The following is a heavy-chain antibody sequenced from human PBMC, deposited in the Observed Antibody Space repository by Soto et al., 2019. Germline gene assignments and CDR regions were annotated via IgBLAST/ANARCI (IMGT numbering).Heavy chain of an antibody. D-gene: IGHD2-15*01. V-gene: IGHV1-69*01. Sequence: QVQLAQSGAEVRKPGSSVKVSCRASGGSFSDFAFSWVRHAPGQGLEWMGGIIPMFAATKYAQRFQGRVTITAHASTRTVYLALSSLTSDDSAVYYCARWRIVAVPAALSSYDDYTNYRFDSWGQGTLVSVSS. CDR1: GGSFSDFA. CDR2: IIPMFAAT. CDR3: ARWRIVAVPAALSSYDDYTNYRFDS. J-gene: IGHJ4*02.